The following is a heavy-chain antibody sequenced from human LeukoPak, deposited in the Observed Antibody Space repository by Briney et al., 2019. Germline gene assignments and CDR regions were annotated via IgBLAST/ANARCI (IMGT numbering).Heavy chain of an antibody. J-gene: IGHJ5*02. V-gene: IGHV1-2*06. D-gene: IGHD6-19*01. CDR1: GYTFTGYY. Sequence: ASVKVSCKASGYTFTGYYMHWVRQAPGQGLEWMGRINPNSGGTNYAQKFQGRVTMTRDTSISTAYMELSRLRSDDTAVYYCARGLGWHVYWFDPWGQGTLVTVSS. CDR2: INPNSGGT. CDR3: ARGLGWHVYWFDP.